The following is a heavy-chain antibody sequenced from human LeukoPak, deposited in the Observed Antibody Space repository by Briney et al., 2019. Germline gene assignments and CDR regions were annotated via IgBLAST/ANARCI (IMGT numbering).Heavy chain of an antibody. CDR2: ISWDGIST. V-gene: IGHV3-43*01. J-gene: IGHJ6*03. D-gene: IGHD6-6*01. Sequence: GGSLRLSCAASGFTFDDYTMHWVRQAPGKGLEWVSLISWDGISTYYADSVKGRFTISRDNSKNSLYLQVNSLTTEDTALYYCAKSAARLVSDYYYYMDVWGKGTTVTVSS. CDR1: GFTFDDYT. CDR3: AKSAARLVSDYYYYMDV.